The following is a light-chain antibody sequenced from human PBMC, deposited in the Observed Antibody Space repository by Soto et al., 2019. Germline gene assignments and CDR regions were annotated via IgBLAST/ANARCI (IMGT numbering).Light chain of an antibody. V-gene: IGKV3-20*01. J-gene: IGKJ4*01. CDR2: GES. Sequence: EIVLTQSPGTLSLSPGERATLSCRASQSVSSSNLAWYQQKPGQAPRLLIYGESTRATGIPDRFSGSGSVTDFTLTISRMEPEDFAVYYCQQYGRSPLSFGGGTKVEIK. CDR3: QQYGRSPLS. CDR1: QSVSSSN.